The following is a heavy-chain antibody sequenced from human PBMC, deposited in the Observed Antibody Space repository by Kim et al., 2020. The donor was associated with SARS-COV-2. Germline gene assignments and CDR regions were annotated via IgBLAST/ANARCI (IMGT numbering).Heavy chain of an antibody. V-gene: IGHV1-69*13. CDR2: IIPMFGTA. CDR1: GGTFNSYA. Sequence: SVKVSCKASGGTFNSYAISWVRQAPGQGLEWMGGIIPMFGTAHYAQKFQGRVTITADESTSTAYMELSSLRSEDTAVYYCARRLGSYNWNEYYYYFYGMDVWGQGTTVTVSS. CDR3: ARRLGSYNWNEYYYYFYGMDV. D-gene: IGHD1-1*01. J-gene: IGHJ6*02.